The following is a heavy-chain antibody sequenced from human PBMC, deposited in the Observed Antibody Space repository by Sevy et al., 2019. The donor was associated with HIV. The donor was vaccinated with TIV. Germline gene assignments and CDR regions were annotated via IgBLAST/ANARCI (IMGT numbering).Heavy chain of an antibody. D-gene: IGHD3-3*01. CDR2: IHGGDDTT. J-gene: IGHJ4*01. CDR1: GVTVSSNF. CDR3: AKDILGWAFDY. Sequence: GGSLRLSCTVSGVTVSSNFISWVRQAPGKGLEWVAAIHGGDDTTHYGDSVKGRFTISRDSFKNILYLQMDSLRVEDTAVYYCAKDILGWAFDYWGHGTLVTVSS. V-gene: IGHV3-53*01.